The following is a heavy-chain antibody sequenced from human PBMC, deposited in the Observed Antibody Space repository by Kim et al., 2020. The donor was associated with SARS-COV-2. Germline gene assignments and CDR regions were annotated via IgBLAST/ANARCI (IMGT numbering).Heavy chain of an antibody. CDR2: ISSSGSTI. V-gene: IGHV3-48*03. CDR1: GFTFSSYE. Sequence: GGSLRLSCAASGFTFSSYEMNWVRQAPGKGLEWVSYISSSGSTIYYADSVKGRFTISRDNAKNSLYLQMNSLRAEDTAVYYCARGKGWFGEFEYFQHWGQGTLVTVSS. J-gene: IGHJ1*01. CDR3: ARGKGWFGEFEYFQH. D-gene: IGHD3-10*01.